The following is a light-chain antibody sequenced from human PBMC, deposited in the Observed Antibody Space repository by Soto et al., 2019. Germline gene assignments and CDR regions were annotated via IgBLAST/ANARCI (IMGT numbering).Light chain of an antibody. CDR3: QQYCGSPPLT. CDR1: QSVSSSY. J-gene: IGKJ4*01. V-gene: IGKV3-20*01. Sequence: EIVLTQSPGTLSLSPGERATLSCRASQSVSSSYLAWYQQKPGQAPRLLIYGASNRATGIPDRFSGSGSGTDFTLTISRMEPDDFAVYYCQQYCGSPPLTFGGGTKVEIK. CDR2: GAS.